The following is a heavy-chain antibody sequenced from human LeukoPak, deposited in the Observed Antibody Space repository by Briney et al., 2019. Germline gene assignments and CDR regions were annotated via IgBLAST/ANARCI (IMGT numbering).Heavy chain of an antibody. V-gene: IGHV1-46*01. D-gene: IGHD3-22*01. CDR1: GYTFTSYD. J-gene: IGHJ6*03. CDR2: INPSGGST. Sequence: VKVSCKASGYTFTSYDINWVRQATGQGLEWMGIINPSGGSTSYAQKFQGRVTMTRDTSTSTVYMELSSLRSEDTAVYYCAKDGYYDSSGSRSRYYYYMDVWGKGTTVTISS. CDR3: AKDGYYDSSGSRSRYYYYMDV.